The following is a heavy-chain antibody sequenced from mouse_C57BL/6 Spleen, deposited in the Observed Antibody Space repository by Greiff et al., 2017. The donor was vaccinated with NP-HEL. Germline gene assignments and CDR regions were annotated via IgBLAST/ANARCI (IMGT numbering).Heavy chain of an antibody. J-gene: IGHJ2*01. CDR1: GYTFTGYW. CDR3: ALYDYDDAFDY. V-gene: IGHV1-9*01. Sequence: VQLQQSGAELMKPGASVKLSCKATGYTFTGYWIEWVKQRPGHGLEWIGEILPGSGSTNYNEKFKGKATFTADTSSNTAYTQLSSLTTEDSAIYYCALYDYDDAFDYWGQGTTLTVSS. CDR2: ILPGSGST. D-gene: IGHD2-4*01.